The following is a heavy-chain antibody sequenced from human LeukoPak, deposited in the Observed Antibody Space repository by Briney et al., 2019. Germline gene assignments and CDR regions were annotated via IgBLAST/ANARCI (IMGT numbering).Heavy chain of an antibody. Sequence: SETLSLTCSVSGDSISRSYYYWGWIRQPPGKGLEWIGTISYSGSTFYNPSLKSQITISRDTSENQLSLKVNSVAAEDTALYYCARSVRYEFWSGIDWAFDYWGQGTLVSVSS. J-gene: IGHJ4*02. CDR3: ARSVRYEFWSGIDWAFDY. CDR1: GDSISRSYYY. V-gene: IGHV4-39*01. D-gene: IGHD3-3*01. CDR2: ISYSGST.